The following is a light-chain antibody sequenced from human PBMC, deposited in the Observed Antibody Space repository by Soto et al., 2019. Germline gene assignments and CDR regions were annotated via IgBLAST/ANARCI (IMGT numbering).Light chain of an antibody. J-gene: IGKJ5*01. CDR3: QQYNTWRSIT. CDR1: QNIGNK. CDR2: DTS. V-gene: IGKV3-15*01. Sequence: EIVMTQSPATLSVSPGGRATLSCSVSQNIGNKLAWYQHKPGQAPRVLIYDTSTRAAGIPARFSGSGSETNFTLTIITLQSEDFAVYYCQQYNTWRSITFGQGTRLEIK.